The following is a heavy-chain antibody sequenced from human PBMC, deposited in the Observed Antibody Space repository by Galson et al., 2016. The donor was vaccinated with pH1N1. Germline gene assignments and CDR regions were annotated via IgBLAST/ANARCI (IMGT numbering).Heavy chain of an antibody. CDR1: GFTFSSYW. Sequence: SLRLSCADSGFTFSSYWMHWVRQAPGKGLEWVANINQDGSQKYYVDSVKGRFTISRDNAENSLCLQMNSLRAEDTAVFYCVRAVGVAAAAWGQGTLVTVSS. CDR2: INQDGSQK. CDR3: VRAVGVAAAA. V-gene: IGHV3-7*01. J-gene: IGHJ5*02. D-gene: IGHD6-13*01.